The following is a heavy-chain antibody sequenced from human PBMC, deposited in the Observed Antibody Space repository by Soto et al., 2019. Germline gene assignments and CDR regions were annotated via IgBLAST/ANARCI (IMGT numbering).Heavy chain of an antibody. CDR3: SRENWFQDY. V-gene: IGHV3-7*03. CDR1: GFTFSTYY. J-gene: IGHJ4*02. CDR2: IKNDGSEQ. D-gene: IGHD3-10*01. Sequence: LRLSCAASGFTFSTYYMTWVRQAPGKGLEWVASIKNDGSEQYYVDSVKGRFTISRDNAKNSLYLQMNSLRAGDTALYYCSRENWFQDYWGQGTRVTVSS.